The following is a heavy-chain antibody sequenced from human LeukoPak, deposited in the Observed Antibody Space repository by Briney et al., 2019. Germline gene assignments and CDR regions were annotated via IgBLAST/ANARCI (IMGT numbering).Heavy chain of an antibody. D-gene: IGHD2-2*01. CDR1: GFTFSSYW. V-gene: IGHV3-23*01. J-gene: IGHJ3*02. Sequence: PGGSLRLSCAASGFTFSSYWMSWVRQAPGKGLEWVSAISGSGGSTYYADSVKGRFTISRDNSKNTLYLQMNSLRAEDTAVYYCAKDLGRVQPNIVVVPAGSFDIWGQGTMVTVSS. CDR2: ISGSGGST. CDR3: AKDLGRVQPNIVVVPAGSFDI.